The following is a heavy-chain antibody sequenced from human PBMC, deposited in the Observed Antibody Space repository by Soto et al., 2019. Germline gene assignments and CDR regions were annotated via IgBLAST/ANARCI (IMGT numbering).Heavy chain of an antibody. CDR1: GLTFSSSD. CDR3: VTRSLNS. V-gene: IGHV3-23*01. J-gene: IGHJ5*02. Sequence: EVQLLESGGGLVQPGGSLRLSCVVSGLTFSSSDLSWVRQPPGKGLEWVSESGGSDVSTHYVDSVKGRFTISRDSSKNTQYLQMTCMSAEDTAVYYCVTRSLNSWGQGPWVTVSS. D-gene: IGHD3-16*02. CDR2: SGGSDVST.